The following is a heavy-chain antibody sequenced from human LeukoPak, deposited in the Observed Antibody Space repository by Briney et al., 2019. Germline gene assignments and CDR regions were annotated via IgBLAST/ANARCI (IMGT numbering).Heavy chain of an antibody. Sequence: GGSLRLSCAASGFTFSSYAMSWVRQAPGKGLEWVSSISSSSSYIYYADSVKGRFTISRDNAKNSLYLQMNSLRAEDTAVYYCARNSRDGYTGFDYWGQGTLVTVSS. V-gene: IGHV3-21*01. D-gene: IGHD5-24*01. CDR3: ARNSRDGYTGFDY. J-gene: IGHJ4*02. CDR2: ISSSSSYI. CDR1: GFTFSSYA.